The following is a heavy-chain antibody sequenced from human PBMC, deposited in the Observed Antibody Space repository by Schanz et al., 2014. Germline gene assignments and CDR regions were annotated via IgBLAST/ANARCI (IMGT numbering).Heavy chain of an antibody. J-gene: IGHJ5*02. CDR3: ARDALGGPHNWFDP. CDR1: GGSISSGGYY. D-gene: IGHD3-16*01. CDR2: ISYSGTT. Sequence: QVQLQESGPGLVKPSQTLSLTCTVSGGSISSGGYYWSWIRQHPGKGLEWIGYISYSGTTYYNPSIKTPVATSVSTSKHQFPLKLSSVTAEDTDVYYCARDALGGPHNWFDPWGQGTLVSVSS. V-gene: IGHV4-31*01.